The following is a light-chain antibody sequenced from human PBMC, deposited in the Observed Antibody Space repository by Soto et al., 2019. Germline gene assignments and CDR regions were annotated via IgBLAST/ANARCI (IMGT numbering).Light chain of an antibody. CDR3: ASYTGNNAWL. J-gene: IGLJ2*01. CDR2: EAI. CDR1: SSDIGGYNS. Sequence: QSALTQPPSASGSPGQSVTISCTGTSSDIGGYNSVSWYQQHPGKAPKLILFEAINRPSGISNRFSGSKSDTTASLTISGLQTDDEGDYYCASYTGNNAWLFGGGTKLTVL. V-gene: IGLV2-8*01.